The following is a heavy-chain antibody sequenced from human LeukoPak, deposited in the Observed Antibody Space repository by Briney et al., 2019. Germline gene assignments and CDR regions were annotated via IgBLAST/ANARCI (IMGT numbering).Heavy chain of an antibody. CDR3: ARSGGPDYYDSSSFDI. D-gene: IGHD3-22*01. J-gene: IGHJ3*02. CDR1: GGSISSVSLY. Sequence: PSETLSLTCTVSGGSISSVSLYWNWIRQPAGKGLEWIGRIYSSGSTHYNPSLKSRVTISLDTSKSQFSLKLSSVTAADTAVFYCARSGGPDYYDSSSFDIWGQGTMVTVSS. V-gene: IGHV4-61*02. CDR2: IYSSGST.